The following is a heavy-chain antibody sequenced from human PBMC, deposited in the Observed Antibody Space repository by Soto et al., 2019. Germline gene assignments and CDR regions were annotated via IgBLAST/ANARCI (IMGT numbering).Heavy chain of an antibody. CDR2: IDWDDDK. CDR3: ARMGYSSGWGSFDY. J-gene: IGHJ4*02. Sequence: SGPTLVNPTQTLTLTCTFSGFSLSTSGICVSWIRQPPGKALEWLARIDWDDDKYYSTSLKTRLTISKDTSKNQVVLTMTNMDPVDTATYYCARMGYSSGWGSFDYWGQGTLVTVSS. CDR1: GFSLSTSGIC. D-gene: IGHD6-19*01. V-gene: IGHV2-70*11.